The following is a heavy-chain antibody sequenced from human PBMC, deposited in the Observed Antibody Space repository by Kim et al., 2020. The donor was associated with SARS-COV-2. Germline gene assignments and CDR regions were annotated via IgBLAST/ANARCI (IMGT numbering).Heavy chain of an antibody. V-gene: IGHV7-4-1*02. Sequence: YAQAFTGRFVFSVDTSGSTKYLQISSLKAEDTALYYCARVIWGSYRYTDSWGQGTLVTVSS. CDR3: ARVIWGSYRYTDS. J-gene: IGHJ4*02. D-gene: IGHD3-16*02.